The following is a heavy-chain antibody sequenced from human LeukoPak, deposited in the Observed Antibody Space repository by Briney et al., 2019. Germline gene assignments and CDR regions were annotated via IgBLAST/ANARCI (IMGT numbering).Heavy chain of an antibody. V-gene: IGHV4-61*09. CDR2: IYSGGST. CDR1: GGSISSGNYY. J-gene: IGHJ6*03. CDR3: GRGKYCGDTRCHGYYYMDV. Sequence: SETLSLTCTVSGGSISSGNYYWTWIRQPPGKGLEWIGHIYSGGSTNFHPSLKSRVTISVDTSKTQLFLKLTSVTAADTAVYYCGRGKYCGDTRCHGYYYMDVWGKGTTVTVSS. D-gene: IGHD2-2*01.